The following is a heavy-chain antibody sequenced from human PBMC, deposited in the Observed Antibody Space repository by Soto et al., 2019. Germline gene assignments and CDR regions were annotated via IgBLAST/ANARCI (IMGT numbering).Heavy chain of an antibody. CDR2: IYPCDSDT. J-gene: IGHJ3*02. V-gene: IGHV5-51*01. Sequence: GESLKISCKGSGYSFTSYWIGWVRQMRGKGLEWMWIIYPCDSDTRYSPSFQGQVTISDDKPISTAYLQWSSLKASDTAMYYCARPQYSSSVHDAFAIWGQGTMVTVSS. CDR1: GYSFTSYW. D-gene: IGHD6-6*01. CDR3: ARPQYSSSVHDAFAI.